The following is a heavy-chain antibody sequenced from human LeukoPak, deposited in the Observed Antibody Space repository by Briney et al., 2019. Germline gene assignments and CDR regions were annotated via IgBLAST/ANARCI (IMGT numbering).Heavy chain of an antibody. CDR1: GFTFSSYG. CDR2: IWYDGSNK. V-gene: IGHV3-30*02. CDR3: AKDPSGMELPGD. Sequence: PGGSLRLSCAASGFTFSSYGMHWVRQAPGKGLEWVAVIWYDGSNKYYADSVKGRFTISRDNSKNTLYLQMNSLRAEDTAVYYCAKDPSGMELPGDWGQGTLVTVSS. D-gene: IGHD1-7*01. J-gene: IGHJ4*02.